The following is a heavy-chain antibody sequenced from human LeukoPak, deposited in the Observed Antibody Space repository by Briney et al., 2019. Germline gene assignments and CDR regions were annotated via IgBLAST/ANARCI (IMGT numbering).Heavy chain of an antibody. V-gene: IGHV3-23*01. D-gene: IGHD6-13*01. CDR1: GFTFSSYA. CDR3: AKDGRIAAAGNHPP. Sequence: GASLRLSCASSGFTFSSYAMSWVRQAPGEGLECVSAISGSGGSTYYADSVKGRFTISRDNSKNTLYLQMNSLRAEDTAVYYCAKDGRIAAAGNHPPWGQGTLVTVSS. CDR2: ISGSGGST. J-gene: IGHJ5*02.